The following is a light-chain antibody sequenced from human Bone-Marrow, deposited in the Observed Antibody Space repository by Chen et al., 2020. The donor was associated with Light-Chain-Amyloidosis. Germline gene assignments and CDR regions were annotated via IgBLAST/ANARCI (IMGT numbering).Light chain of an antibody. Sequence: SYELTQQPSVSVSPGQTAMITCSGDDLPTKYAYWYQQKPGQAPVLVIHRDTERPSGISERFSGSSSGTTATLTISGVQAEDEADYHCQSADSSGTYEVIFGGGTKLTVL. CDR1: DLPTKY. J-gene: IGLJ2*01. V-gene: IGLV3-25*03. CDR2: RDT. CDR3: QSADSSGTYEVI.